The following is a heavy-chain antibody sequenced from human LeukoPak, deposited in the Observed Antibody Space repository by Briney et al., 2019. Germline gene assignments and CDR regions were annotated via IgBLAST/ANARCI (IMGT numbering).Heavy chain of an antibody. CDR3: ARDPPSAKYSSSWYGFDY. Sequence: SETLSLTCTVSGGSISSGSYYWSWIRQPAGKGLEWIGRIYTSGSTNYNPSLKSRVTISLDTSKNQFSLKLSSVTAADTAVYYCARDPPSAKYSSSWYGFDYWGQGTLVTVSS. J-gene: IGHJ4*02. V-gene: IGHV4-61*02. CDR2: IYTSGST. D-gene: IGHD6-13*01. CDR1: GGSISSGSYY.